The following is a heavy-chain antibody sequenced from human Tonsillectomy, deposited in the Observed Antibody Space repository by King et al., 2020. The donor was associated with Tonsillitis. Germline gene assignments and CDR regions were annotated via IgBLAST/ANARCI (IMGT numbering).Heavy chain of an antibody. CDR3: ARSGGYYTRLDY. Sequence: VPLQESGPGLVKPSETLSLTCTVSGGSISGFYWNWIRPPPGKGLEWIGYLYYSGSPKYNPSLKSRVTISVDTSKNQFSLKLSSVTAADTAVYYCARSGGYYTRLDYWGQGTLVTVSS. D-gene: IGHD3-3*01. V-gene: IGHV4-59*01. CDR2: LYYSGSP. CDR1: GGSISGFY. J-gene: IGHJ4*02.